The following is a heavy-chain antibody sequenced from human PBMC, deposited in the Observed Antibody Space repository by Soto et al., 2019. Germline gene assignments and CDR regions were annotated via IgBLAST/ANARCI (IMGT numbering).Heavy chain of an antibody. J-gene: IGHJ6*02. V-gene: IGHV5-10-1*01. Sequence: PGEALKISCQGSGYSFTTYWISWERQMPGKVLEWMGKIDPGDSSTNYSPSFRGHITISVDRSINTAHLQFSSLKAADTAVYYCATLEKWYYTNYGLDVWGQGXMETGSS. CDR3: ATLEKWYYTNYGLDV. CDR1: GYSFTTYW. D-gene: IGHD1-26*01. CDR2: IDPGDSST.